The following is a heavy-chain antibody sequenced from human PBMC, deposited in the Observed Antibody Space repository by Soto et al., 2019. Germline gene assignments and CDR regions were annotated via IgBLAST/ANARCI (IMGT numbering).Heavy chain of an antibody. Sequence: QVQLVQSGAEVKKPGASVKVSCKASGYTFTSYDINWVRQATGQGLEWMGWMNPNSGNTGYAQKFQGRVTMTRNTSISTAYMELSSLRSEDTAVYYCARLVVVPAASAATGYYILHYGMDVWGQGTTVTVSS. CDR2: MNPNSGNT. CDR3: ARLVVVPAASAATGYYILHYGMDV. J-gene: IGHJ6*02. D-gene: IGHD2-2*01. V-gene: IGHV1-8*01. CDR1: GYTFTSYD.